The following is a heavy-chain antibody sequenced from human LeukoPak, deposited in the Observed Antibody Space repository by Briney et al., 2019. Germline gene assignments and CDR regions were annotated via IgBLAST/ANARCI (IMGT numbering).Heavy chain of an antibody. J-gene: IGHJ4*02. CDR3: ARCQQRLVYDY. V-gene: IGHV5-51*01. CDR2: VYPSDSDT. Sequence: GESLKISCKVSGYRFITYWIGWVRQMPGKGLEWMGIVYPSDSDTRYSPSFQGQVTISADKSISTAYLQWSSLKASDTAMYYCARCQQRLVYDYWGQGTLVTVSS. CDR1: GYRFITYW. D-gene: IGHD6-13*01.